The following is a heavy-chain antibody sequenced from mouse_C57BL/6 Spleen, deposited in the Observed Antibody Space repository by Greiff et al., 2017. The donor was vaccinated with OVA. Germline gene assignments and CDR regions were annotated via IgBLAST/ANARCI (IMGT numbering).Heavy chain of an antibody. CDR1: GFTFSSYA. Sequence: EVQGVESGGGLVKPGGSLKLSCAASGFTFSSYAMSWVRQTPEKRLEWVATISAGGSYTYYPDNVKGRFTISRDNAKNNLYLQMSHLKSEDTAMYYCAREDTTVVFDYWGQGTTLTVSS. V-gene: IGHV5-4*01. CDR3: AREDTTVVFDY. CDR2: ISAGGSYT. J-gene: IGHJ2*01. D-gene: IGHD1-1*01.